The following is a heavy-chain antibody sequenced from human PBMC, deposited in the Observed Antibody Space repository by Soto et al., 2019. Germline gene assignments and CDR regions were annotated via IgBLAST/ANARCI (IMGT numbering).Heavy chain of an antibody. Sequence: ASVKLSCKASGGTFSSYAISWVRQAPEQGLEWMGGIIPIFGNTNYAQKLQGRVTMTTDTSTSTAYMELRSLRSDDTAVYYCAREGPLDCSGGSCYTHDAFDICGQGTMVTVS. CDR3: AREGPLDCSGGSCYTHDAFDI. D-gene: IGHD2-15*01. CDR2: IIPIFGNT. J-gene: IGHJ3*02. CDR1: GGTFSSYA. V-gene: IGHV1-18*01.